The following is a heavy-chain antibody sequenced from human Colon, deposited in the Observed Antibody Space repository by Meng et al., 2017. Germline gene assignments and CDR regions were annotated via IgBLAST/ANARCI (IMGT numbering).Heavy chain of an antibody. CDR3: GRDQGRELINH. CDR1: GGSISSDIW. Sequence: QVKLQGWGPGLVKPSGTLSLTCTVSGGSISSDIWWSWVRQPPGKGLEWIGEVYHRGDTNYNPSLKSRVDISVDKSKNQFYLSLFSVTAADTAVYYCGRDQGRELINHWGQGTLVTVSS. CDR2: VYHRGDT. D-gene: IGHD1-7*01. J-gene: IGHJ4*02. V-gene: IGHV4-4*02.